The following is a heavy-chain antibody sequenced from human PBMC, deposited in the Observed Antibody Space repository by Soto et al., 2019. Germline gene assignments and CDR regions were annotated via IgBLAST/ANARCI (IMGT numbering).Heavy chain of an antibody. J-gene: IGHJ3*02. CDR1: GFTFSDYY. D-gene: IGHD2-8*01. CDR2: ISSSSSYT. CDR3: ARAWGDCTNGVCRHAFDI. Sequence: VGSLRLSCAASGFTFSDYYMSWIRQAPGKGLEWVSYISSSSSYTNYADSVKGRFTISRDNAKNSLYLQMNSLRAEDTAVYYCARAWGDCTNGVCRHAFDIWGQGTMVTVSS. V-gene: IGHV3-11*06.